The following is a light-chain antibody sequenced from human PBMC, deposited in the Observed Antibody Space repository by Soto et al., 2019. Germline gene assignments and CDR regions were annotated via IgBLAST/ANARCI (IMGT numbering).Light chain of an antibody. CDR1: QSLLHLNGYSY. J-gene: IGKJ1*01. V-gene: IGKV2-28*01. CDR2: LGS. CDR3: MQVLQTPRT. Sequence: DLVMTQSPLSLPVTPGEPASISCRSSQSLLHLNGYSYLDWYLQKPGQSPQLLIYLGSTRASGVPDRFSGSGSGTDFTLRISRVEAEDVGVYYCMQVLQTPRTFGQGTKVEI.